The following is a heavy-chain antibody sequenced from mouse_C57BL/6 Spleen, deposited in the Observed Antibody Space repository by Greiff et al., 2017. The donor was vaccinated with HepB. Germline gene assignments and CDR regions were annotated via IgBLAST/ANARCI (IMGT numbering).Heavy chain of an antibody. CDR1: GYTFTDYN. D-gene: IGHD2-1*01. J-gene: IGHJ3*01. V-gene: IGHV1-18*01. Sequence: EVQLQQSGPELVKPGASVKIPCKASGYTFTDYNMDWVKQSHGKSLEWIGDINPNNGGTIYNQKFKGKATLTVDKSSSTAYMELRSLTSEETAVYCGAGSSIYYCNRAWFAYWGQGTLVTVSA. CDR2: INPNNGGT. CDR3: AGSSIYYCNRAWFAY.